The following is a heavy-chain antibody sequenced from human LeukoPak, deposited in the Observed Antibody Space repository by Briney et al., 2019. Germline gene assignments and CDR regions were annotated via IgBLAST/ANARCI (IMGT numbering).Heavy chain of an antibody. D-gene: IGHD3-22*01. CDR1: GGSFSGYY. V-gene: IGHV4-34*01. Sequence: ASETLSLTCAVYGGSFSGYYWSWIRQPPGKGLEWIGEINHSGSTNYNPSLKSRVTISVDTSKNQFSLKLSSVTAADTAVYYCARGYYYDSSAYYYYYYWGQGTLVTVSS. CDR2: INHSGST. CDR3: ARGYYYDSSAYYYYYY. J-gene: IGHJ4*02.